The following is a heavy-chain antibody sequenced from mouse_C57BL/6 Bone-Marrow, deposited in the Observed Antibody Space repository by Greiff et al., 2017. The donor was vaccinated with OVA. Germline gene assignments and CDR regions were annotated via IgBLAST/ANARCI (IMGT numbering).Heavy chain of an antibody. V-gene: IGHV14-4*01. J-gene: IGHJ4*01. CDR1: GFNIKDYY. CDR2: IDPENGDT. CDR3: TTYGGPYAMDY. Sequence: EVQLQQSGAELVRPGASVKLSCTASGFNIKDYYMHWVKQRPEQGLEWIGWIDPENGDTEYASKFQGKATITADTSSNTAYLQLSSLTSEDTAVYYCTTYGGPYAMDYWGQGTSVTVSS. D-gene: IGHD1-1*02.